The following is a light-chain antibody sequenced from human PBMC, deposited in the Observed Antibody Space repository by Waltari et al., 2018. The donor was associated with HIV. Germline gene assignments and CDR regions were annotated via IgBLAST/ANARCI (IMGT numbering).Light chain of an antibody. V-gene: IGKV2-28*01. Sequence: IVMTQSPLSLPVTPGEPASISCKSSRSLLHSDGYNYFDWYLQKPGQSPQLLIYLGSNRASGVPDRFSGSGSGTDFTLTISRVEAEDVGVYYCMQALHTWTFGQGTKVEIK. CDR3: MQALHTWT. CDR1: RSLLHSDGYNY. CDR2: LGS. J-gene: IGKJ1*01.